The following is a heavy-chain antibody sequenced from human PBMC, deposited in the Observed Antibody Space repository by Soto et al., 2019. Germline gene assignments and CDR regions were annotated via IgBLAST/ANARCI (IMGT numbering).Heavy chain of an antibody. CDR1: GGSIRSGDYY. D-gene: IGHD6-13*01. CDR3: AREIMAADHFDY. CDR2: VHYSGNT. Sequence: PSETLSLTCTVSGGSIRSGDYYWSWIRQTPERGLEWCGYVHYSGNTFYNPSLRSRATISLDTYRNQFSLNLSSVTAADSAVYYCAREIMAADHFDYWGQGALVTVSS. V-gene: IGHV4-30-4*01. J-gene: IGHJ4*02.